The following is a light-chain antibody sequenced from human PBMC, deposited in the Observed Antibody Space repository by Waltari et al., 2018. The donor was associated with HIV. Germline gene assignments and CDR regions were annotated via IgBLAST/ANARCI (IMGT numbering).Light chain of an antibody. CDR1: RPAFDLHNF. V-gene: IGLV2-14*01. J-gene: IGLJ2*01. CDR3: TTYTDRNSLL. Sequence: SALTQPASVSGSPGQSVTISCTATRPAFDLHNFLSWYQQHPGKAPQLIIFGVNYRPSGISSRFSASKSGDTASLTISGLQSGDEADYYCTTYTDRNSLLIGSGTKLTVL. CDR2: GVN.